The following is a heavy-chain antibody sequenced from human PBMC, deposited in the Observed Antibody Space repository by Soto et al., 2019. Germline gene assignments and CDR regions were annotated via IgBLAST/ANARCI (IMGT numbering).Heavy chain of an antibody. Sequence: EVQLVESGGGLVQPGESLRLSCVASGFTFTNYWMHWVRQAPGKGLVWVSRIKYDGSSTTYAASVQGRFTISRDNAKSTLYLQMNNLRAEDTAVYFCATSDYGINSVDYWGEGTLVTVSS. CDR3: ATSDYGINSVDY. D-gene: IGHD3-10*01. CDR2: IKYDGSST. J-gene: IGHJ4*02. CDR1: GFTFTNYW. V-gene: IGHV3-74*01.